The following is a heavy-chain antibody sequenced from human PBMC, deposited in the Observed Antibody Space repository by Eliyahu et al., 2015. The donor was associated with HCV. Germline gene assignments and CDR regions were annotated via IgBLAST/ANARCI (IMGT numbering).Heavy chain of an antibody. CDR2: IYYSGST. Sequence: QVQLQESGPGLVKPSETLSLTCTVSGGSIRXYYWSWIRQPPGKGLEWIGYIYYSGSTNYNPSLKSRVTISVDTSKNQFSLKLSSVTAADTAVFYCARAGTTWGRLDYWGQGTLVTVSS. V-gene: IGHV4-59*01. J-gene: IGHJ4*02. CDR1: GGSIRXYY. CDR3: ARAGTTWGRLDY. D-gene: IGHD4-17*01.